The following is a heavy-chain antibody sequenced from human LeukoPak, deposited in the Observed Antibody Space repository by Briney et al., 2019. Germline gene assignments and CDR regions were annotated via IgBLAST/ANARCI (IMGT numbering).Heavy chain of an antibody. V-gene: IGHV3-15*01. J-gene: IGHJ4*02. CDR2: LKSKTDGGTT. CDR3: AKEPSHTAIGGGYFDY. CDR1: GFTFSNAW. D-gene: IGHD5-18*01. Sequence: GGSLRLSCAASGFTFSNAWMSWVRQAPGKGLEWVGRLKSKTDGGTTDYAAPVKGRFSISRDDSKDTLYLQMNSLKTEDTAVYYCAKEPSHTAIGGGYFDYWGQGTLVTVSS.